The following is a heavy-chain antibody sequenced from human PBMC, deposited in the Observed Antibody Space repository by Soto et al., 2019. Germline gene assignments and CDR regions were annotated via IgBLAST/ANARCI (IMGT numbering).Heavy chain of an antibody. J-gene: IGHJ5*02. D-gene: IGHD3-22*01. Sequence: SETLSLTCAGYGGSFSGYYWNWIRQPPGKGLEWIGEINHSGSTNYNPSLESRVTISVDTSKNQFSLKLSSVTAADTAVYYCARGPDYYDSSGYGGWFDPWGQGTLVTVSS. V-gene: IGHV4-34*01. CDR1: GGSFSGYY. CDR3: ARGPDYYDSSGYGGWFDP. CDR2: INHSGST.